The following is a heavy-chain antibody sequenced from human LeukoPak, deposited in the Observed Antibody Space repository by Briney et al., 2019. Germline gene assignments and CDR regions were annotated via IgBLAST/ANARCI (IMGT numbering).Heavy chain of an antibody. CDR3: ARHSLERNTATLVY. J-gene: IGHJ4*02. Sequence: PGESLKISCKGSGYSFTSYWIGWVRQMPGKGREGMGIIYPGDSDTRYSPSFQSQVTISADKSISTAYLQWSSLKASDTAMYYCARHSLERNTATLVYWGQGTLVTVSS. D-gene: IGHD5-18*01. V-gene: IGHV5-51*01. CDR2: IYPGDSDT. CDR1: GYSFTSYW.